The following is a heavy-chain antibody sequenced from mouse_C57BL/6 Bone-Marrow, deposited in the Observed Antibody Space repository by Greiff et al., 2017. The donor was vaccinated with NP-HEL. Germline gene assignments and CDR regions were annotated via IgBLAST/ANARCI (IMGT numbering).Heavy chain of an antibody. V-gene: IGHV1-81*01. CDR2: IHPRSGNT. Sequence: VQLQQSGAELARPGASVKLSCKASGYTFTSYGISWVKQRTGQGLEWIGEIHPRSGNTYYNEKFKGKATLTADKSSSTAYMELRSLTSEDSAVYFCARFYYAMDYWGQGTSVTVSS. J-gene: IGHJ4*01. CDR1: GYTFTSYG. CDR3: ARFYYAMDY.